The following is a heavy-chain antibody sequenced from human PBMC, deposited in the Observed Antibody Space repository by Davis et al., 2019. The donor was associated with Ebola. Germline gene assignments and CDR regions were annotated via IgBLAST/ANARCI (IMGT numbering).Heavy chain of an antibody. CDR2: IYYSGST. Sequence: PSETLSLTCTVSGGSISSSSYYWGWIRQPPGKGLEWIGSIYYSGSTYYNPSLKSRVTISVDTSKNQFSLKLSSVTAADTAVYYCASLIVGATLEYYYYYGMDVWGQGTTVTVSS. CDR1: GGSISSSSYY. CDR3: ASLIVGATLEYYYYYGMDV. V-gene: IGHV4-39*01. J-gene: IGHJ6*02. D-gene: IGHD1-26*01.